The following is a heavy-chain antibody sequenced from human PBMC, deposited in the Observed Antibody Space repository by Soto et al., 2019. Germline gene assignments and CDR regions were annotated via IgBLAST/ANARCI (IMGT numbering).Heavy chain of an antibody. V-gene: IGHV1-18*01. CDR2: ISAYNGNT. CDR1: GYTFTSYG. J-gene: IGHJ3*02. CDR3: ARPDLYCSGGSCYSLAFDI. D-gene: IGHD2-15*01. Sequence: QVQLVQSGAEVKKPGASVKVSCKASGYTFTSYGISWVRQAPGQGLEWVGWISAYNGNTNYAQKPQGRVSMTTNTSRSTDYMERRSLRSDDTAVYYCARPDLYCSGGSCYSLAFDIWGQGTMVTVSS.